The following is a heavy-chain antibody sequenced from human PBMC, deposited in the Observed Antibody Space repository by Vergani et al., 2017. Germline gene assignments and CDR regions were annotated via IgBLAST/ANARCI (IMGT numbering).Heavy chain of an antibody. CDR2: IDHTGRP. D-gene: IGHD4-11*01. CDR3: ARVNTETNGHLYYYYYMDV. CDR1: GGSFTSYH. J-gene: IGHJ6*03. V-gene: IGHV4-34*01. Sequence: QVQLQQWGGGLLKPSETPSPTCVVNGGSFTSYHWTWIRQSPGEGLEWVGDIDHTGRPDYNPSLKSRLTLSVDKSRNPFSLTLNSVTATDTAIYFCARVNTETNGHLYYYYYMDVWGQGTAVTVS.